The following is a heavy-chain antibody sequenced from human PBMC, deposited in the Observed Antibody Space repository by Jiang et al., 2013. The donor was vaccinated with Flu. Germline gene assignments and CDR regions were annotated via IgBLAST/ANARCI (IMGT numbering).Heavy chain of an antibody. Sequence: KPTQTLTLTCTFSGFSLSTSGMRVSWIRQPPGKALEWLARIDWDDDKFYSTSLKTRLTISKDTSKNQVVLTMTNMDPVDTATYYCARMVRQPGTTFVDGMDVWGQGTTVTVSS. CDR1: GFSLSTSGMR. D-gene: IGHD1-1*01. J-gene: IGHJ6*02. CDR3: ARMVRQPGTTFVDGMDV. CDR2: IDWDDDK. V-gene: IGHV2-70*04.